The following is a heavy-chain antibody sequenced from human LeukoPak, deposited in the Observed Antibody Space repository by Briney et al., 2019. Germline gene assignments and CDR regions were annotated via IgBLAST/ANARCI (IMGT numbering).Heavy chain of an antibody. D-gene: IGHD3-16*01. Sequence: GGSLRLSCAASGFTFSSYAMSWVRQAPGKGLEWVSIIYSGGSTYYADSVKGRFTISRDNAKNSLYLQMNSLRAEDTAVYYCARSRWGNDAFDIWGQGTMVTVSS. V-gene: IGHV3-66*01. CDR2: IYSGGST. J-gene: IGHJ3*02. CDR1: GFTFSSYA. CDR3: ARSRWGNDAFDI.